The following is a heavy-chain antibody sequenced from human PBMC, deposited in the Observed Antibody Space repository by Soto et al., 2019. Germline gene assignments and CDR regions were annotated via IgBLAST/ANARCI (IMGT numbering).Heavy chain of an antibody. Sequence: ASVKVSCKASGYTFTSYYMHWVRQAPGQGLEWMGIINPSGGSTSYAQKFQGRVTMTRGTSTSTVYMELSSLRSEDTAVYYCARGRTILGVVIVDFDYWGQGTLVTVSS. CDR3: ARGRTILGVVIVDFDY. V-gene: IGHV1-46*01. CDR2: INPSGGST. J-gene: IGHJ4*02. D-gene: IGHD3-3*01. CDR1: GYTFTSYY.